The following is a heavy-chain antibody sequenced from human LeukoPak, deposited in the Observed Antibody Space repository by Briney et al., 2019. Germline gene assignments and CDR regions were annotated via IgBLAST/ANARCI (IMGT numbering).Heavy chain of an antibody. CDR1: GGSISTYY. CDR3: ARYRLSGYRFAFHY. Sequence: SETLSLTRTISGGSISTYYWSWIRQPPGKGLEWIGYIYYSGSTNYNPSLKSRVTISLDTSKNQFSLKLRSVTAADTAVYYCARYRLSGYRFAFHYWGQVTLVNVS. D-gene: IGHD5-18*01. J-gene: IGHJ4*02. CDR2: IYYSGST. V-gene: IGHV4-59*01.